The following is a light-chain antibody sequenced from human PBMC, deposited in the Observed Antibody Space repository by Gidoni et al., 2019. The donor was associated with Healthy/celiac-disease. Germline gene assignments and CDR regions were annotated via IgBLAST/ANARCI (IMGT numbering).Light chain of an antibody. Sequence: DIQMTQSPSSLSASVGDRATITCRASQSISSYLNWYQQNPGKAPKLLIYAASSLKSGVPARFSGSGSGKYSPLTISSQPHDVFTTYCYQQNYSTPPTFGQGTKVEIK. V-gene: IGKV1-39*01. J-gene: IGKJ1*01. CDR3: QQNYSTPPT. CDR1: QSISSY. CDR2: AAS.